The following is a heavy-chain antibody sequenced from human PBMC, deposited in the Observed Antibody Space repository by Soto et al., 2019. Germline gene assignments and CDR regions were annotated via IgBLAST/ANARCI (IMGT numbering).Heavy chain of an antibody. CDR1: GGSISSSNYY. V-gene: IGHV4-39*01. D-gene: IGHD3-22*01. Sequence: SETLSLTCTVSGGSISSSNYYWGWIRQPPGKGLEWIGSIYYIGSTYSNPSLKSRITISVDTSKNQFSLKLSSVTAAVTAVYDCARWGYYDSSGYCFDYWGQGTLVTVSS. CDR3: ARWGYYDSSGYCFDY. J-gene: IGHJ4*02. CDR2: IYYIGST.